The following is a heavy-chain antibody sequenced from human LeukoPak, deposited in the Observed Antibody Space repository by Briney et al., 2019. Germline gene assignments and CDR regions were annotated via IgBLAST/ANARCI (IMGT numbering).Heavy chain of an antibody. J-gene: IGHJ6*03. CDR3: ASPYDILTGYLYYMDV. CDR1: GFTFSSYA. Sequence: GGSLRLSCAASGFTFSSYAMSWVRQAPGKGLEWVSAISGSGGSTYYADSVKGRFTISRDNSKNTLYLQMSSLRAEDTAVYYCASPYDILTGYLYYMDVWGKGTTVTVSS. CDR2: ISGSGGST. V-gene: IGHV3-23*01. D-gene: IGHD3-9*01.